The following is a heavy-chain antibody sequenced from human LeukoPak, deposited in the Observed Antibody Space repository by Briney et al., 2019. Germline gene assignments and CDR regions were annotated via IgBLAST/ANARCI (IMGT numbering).Heavy chain of an antibody. CDR2: INAYNGNT. D-gene: IGHD6-13*01. V-gene: IGHV1-18*04. J-gene: IGHJ6*03. CDR3: ARSWGGYSSSWYRDYYYYMDV. Sequence: ASVKVSCKASGYTFTGYYMHWVRQAPGQGLEWMGWINAYNGNTNYAQKLQGRVTMTTDTSTSTAYMELRSLRSDDTAVYYCARSWGGYSSSWYRDYYYYMDVWGKGTTVTVSS. CDR1: GYTFTGYY.